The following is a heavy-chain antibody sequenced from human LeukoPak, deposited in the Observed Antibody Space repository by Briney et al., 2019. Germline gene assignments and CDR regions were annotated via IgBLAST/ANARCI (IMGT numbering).Heavy chain of an antibody. J-gene: IGHJ4*02. CDR1: GYTVTGHY. CDR3: AKDAYSGFSSSYNMDS. D-gene: IGHD5-18*01. CDR2: LNPNSGGT. V-gene: IGHV1-2*02. Sequence: ASVKVSCKASGYTVTGHYWHWVRQAPGQGLEWMGWLNPNSGGTNYAQKFQGRVTMTRDTSINTAYMELNSLTSDDTAMYYCAKDAYSGFSSSYNMDSWGQGTLVTVSS.